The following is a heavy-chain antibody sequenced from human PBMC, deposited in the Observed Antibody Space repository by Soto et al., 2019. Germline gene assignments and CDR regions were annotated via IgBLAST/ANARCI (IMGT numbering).Heavy chain of an antibody. CDR1: GFSLSTIGMC. D-gene: IGHD3-22*01. J-gene: IGHJ6*01. V-gene: IGHV2-70*01. Sequence: SGPTLVNPTRALTLTCTFSGFSLSTIGMCVSWIRQPPGKALEWLALIDWDDDKYYSTSLRTRLTISKDTSKNQVVLTMTNMDPVDTATSYCARIPVLNYYDSSGYYPNYYCMQVWGQGTTGTVSS. CDR3: ARIPVLNYYDSSGYYPNYYCMQV. CDR2: IDWDDDK.